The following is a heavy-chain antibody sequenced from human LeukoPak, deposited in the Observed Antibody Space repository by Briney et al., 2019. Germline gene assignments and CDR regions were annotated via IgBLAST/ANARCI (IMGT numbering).Heavy chain of an antibody. V-gene: IGHV3-7*01. CDR1: GFTFSSYW. CDR2: IKQDGSEK. J-gene: IGHJ4*02. D-gene: IGHD5-12*01. Sequence: GGSLRLSCAASGFTFSSYWMSWVRQAPGKGLEWVANIKQDGSEKYYVDSVKGRFTISRDNAKNSLYLQMNSLRAEDTAVYYCARAPGVVATTLGDYWGQGTLVTVSS. CDR3: ARAPGVVATTLGDY.